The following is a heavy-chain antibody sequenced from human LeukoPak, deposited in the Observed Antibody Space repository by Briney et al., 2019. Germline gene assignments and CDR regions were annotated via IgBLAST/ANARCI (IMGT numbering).Heavy chain of an antibody. D-gene: IGHD5-18*01. CDR2: VDPEDGET. Sequence: GATAKISCKASGYTFTDYYMHWVQQAPGKGLEWMGRVDPEDGETIYAEKFQGRVTITADTSTDTAYMELSSLRSEDTAVYYCATVRGYSYGYAYWGQGTLVTVSS. CDR3: ATVRGYSYGYAY. CDR1: GYTFTDYY. V-gene: IGHV1-69-2*01. J-gene: IGHJ4*02.